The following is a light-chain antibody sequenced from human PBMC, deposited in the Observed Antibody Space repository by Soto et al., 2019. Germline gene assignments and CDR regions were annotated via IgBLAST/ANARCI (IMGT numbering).Light chain of an antibody. J-gene: IGLJ2*01. CDR1: SSDVGGYNF. V-gene: IGLV2-11*01. CDR3: CSYAGSYTLV. Sequence: QSALSQPRSVSGSPGQSVTISCTGTSSDVGGYNFVSWYQQHPGTAPKLMIYDVSKRPSGVPDRFSGSKSANTASLTISGLQAEDEADYYCCSYAGSYTLVFGGGTKVTVL. CDR2: DVS.